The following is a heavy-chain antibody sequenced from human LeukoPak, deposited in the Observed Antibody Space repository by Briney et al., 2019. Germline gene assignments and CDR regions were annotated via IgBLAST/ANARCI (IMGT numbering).Heavy chain of an antibody. CDR3: ARDVYFYDSSAYLDY. D-gene: IGHD3-22*01. J-gene: IGHJ4*02. CDR2: IYYTGST. Sequence: SETLSLTCTVSGGSISSYYWSWIRQPPGKGLEWIGYIYYTGSTNYNPSLKSRVTMSVDTSKNQFSLKLNSVTAADTAVYYCARDVYFYDSSAYLDYWGQGTLVTVSS. V-gene: IGHV4-59*01. CDR1: GGSISSYY.